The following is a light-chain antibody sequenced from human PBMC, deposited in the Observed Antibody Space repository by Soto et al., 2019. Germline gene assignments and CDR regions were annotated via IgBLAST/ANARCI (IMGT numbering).Light chain of an antibody. Sequence: DIQMTQSPSSLSASVGNRVTITCRASQGISNYSAWYQLKPGKVPKLLIYAASTLQSGVPSRFSGSGSGTDFTLTITSLHPEDVATYYCQKYSSARWTFGQGTKVDIK. CDR1: QGISNY. V-gene: IGKV1-27*01. J-gene: IGKJ1*01. CDR3: QKYSSARWT. CDR2: AAS.